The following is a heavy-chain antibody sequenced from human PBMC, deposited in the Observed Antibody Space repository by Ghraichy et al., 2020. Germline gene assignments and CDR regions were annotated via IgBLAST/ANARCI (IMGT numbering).Heavy chain of an antibody. J-gene: IGHJ4*02. CDR1: GGSVSSGSYY. CDR3: ARGRIVGVTGYYFDN. D-gene: IGHD1-26*01. Sequence: SETLSLTCIVSGGSVSSGSYYWSWIRQPPGKGLEWIGYIYDSGSTDYNPSPKSRVTIAADTSKNQFSLKLSSVTAADTAVYYCARGRIVGVTGYYFDNWGQGTLVTVSS. V-gene: IGHV4-61*01. CDR2: IYDSGST.